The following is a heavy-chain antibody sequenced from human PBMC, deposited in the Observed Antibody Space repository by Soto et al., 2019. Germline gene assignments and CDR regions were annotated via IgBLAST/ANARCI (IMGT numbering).Heavy chain of an antibody. Sequence: GESLKISCATSGFTFSTYTMSWVRQAPEKGLEWVSSISASGGSTYYADSVKGRFTISRDNSKNTLCLQMNSLRAEDTAVYYCAKDLYGDYYYFDYWGQGTLVTVSS. CDR2: ISASGGST. CDR1: GFTFSTYT. CDR3: AKDLYGDYYYFDY. V-gene: IGHV3-23*01. D-gene: IGHD4-17*01. J-gene: IGHJ4*02.